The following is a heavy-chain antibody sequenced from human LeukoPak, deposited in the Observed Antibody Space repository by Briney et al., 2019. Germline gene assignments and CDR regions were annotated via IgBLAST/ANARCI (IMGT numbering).Heavy chain of an antibody. CDR2: ISYSGST. CDR1: GGSVSSGSYY. D-gene: IGHD3-16*01. Sequence: SETLSLTCTVSGGSVSSGSYYWSWFRRPPGKGLKWIGYISYSGSTNYNPSLKSRVTISADTSKNQFSLKLSSVTAADTAVYYCARGGQLWPRDDYWGQGTLVTVSS. J-gene: IGHJ4*02. V-gene: IGHV4-61*01. CDR3: ARGGQLWPRDDY.